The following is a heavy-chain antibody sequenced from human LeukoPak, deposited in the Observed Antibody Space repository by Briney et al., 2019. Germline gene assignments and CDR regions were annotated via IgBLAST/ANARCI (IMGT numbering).Heavy chain of an antibody. CDR2: INPNSGGT. Sequence: ASVKDSCKASGYTFTGYYMHWVRQAPGQGLEWMGWINPNSGGTNYAQKFQGRVTMTRDTSISTAYMELSRLRSDDTAVYYCATSRYGSGSYYYMDVWGKGTTVTVSS. J-gene: IGHJ6*03. CDR1: GYTFTGYY. CDR3: ATSRYGSGSYYYMDV. D-gene: IGHD3-10*01. V-gene: IGHV1-2*02.